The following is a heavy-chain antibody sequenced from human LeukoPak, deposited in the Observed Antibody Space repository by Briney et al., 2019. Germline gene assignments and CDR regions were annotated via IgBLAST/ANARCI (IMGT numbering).Heavy chain of an antibody. V-gene: IGHV4-4*07. CDR1: GGSISGYY. Sequence: SETLSLTCTVSGGSISGYYWSWIRQPAGKGLEWIGRIYTSGSTNYNPSLKSRVTISVDASKNQFSLKLSSVTAADTAVYYCARLVPDDYGDPDAFDIWGQGTTVTVSS. J-gene: IGHJ3*02. CDR3: ARLVPDDYGDPDAFDI. CDR2: IYTSGST. D-gene: IGHD4-17*01.